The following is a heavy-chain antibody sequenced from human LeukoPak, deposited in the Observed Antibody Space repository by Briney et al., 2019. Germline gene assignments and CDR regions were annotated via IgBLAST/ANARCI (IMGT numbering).Heavy chain of an antibody. J-gene: IGHJ3*02. CDR2: IYTSGST. V-gene: IGHV4-4*07. D-gene: IGHD3-10*01. CDR3: ARAYRGGAFDI. CDR1: GGSFTHYY. Sequence: SETLSLTCAVSGGSFTHYYWSWIRQPAGKGLEWIGRIYTSGSTNYNPSLKSRVTMSVDTSKNQFSLKLSSVTAADTAVYYCARAYRGGAFDIWGQGTMVTVSS.